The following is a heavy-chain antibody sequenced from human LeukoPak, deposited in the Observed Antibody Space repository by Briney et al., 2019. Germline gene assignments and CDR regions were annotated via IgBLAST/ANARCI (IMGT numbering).Heavy chain of an antibody. J-gene: IGHJ6*03. CDR3: ARASGGAGTIYYYYYMDV. V-gene: IGHV3-7*01. CDR1: GFTFSSYA. CDR2: IKQDGSEK. D-gene: IGHD6-19*01. Sequence: PGGSLRLSCAASGFTFSSYAMSWVRQAPGKGLEWVANIKQDGSEKYYVDSVKGRFTISRDNAKNSLYLQMNSLRAEDTAVYYCARASGGAGTIYYYYYMDVWGKGTTVTVSS.